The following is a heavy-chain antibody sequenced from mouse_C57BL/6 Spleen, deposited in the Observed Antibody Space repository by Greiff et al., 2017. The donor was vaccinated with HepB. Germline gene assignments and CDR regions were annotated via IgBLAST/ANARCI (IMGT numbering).Heavy chain of an antibody. CDR1: GYTFTSYG. CDR3: ARSRDDYDGWYFDV. CDR2: IYIGNGYT. D-gene: IGHD2-4*01. Sequence: EVKLVESGAELVRPGSSVKMSCKTSGYTFTSYGINWVKQRPGQGLEWIGYIYIGNGYTEYNEKFKGKATLTSDTSSSTAYMQLSSLTSEDSAIYFCARSRDDYDGWYFDVWGTGTTVTVSS. V-gene: IGHV1-58*01. J-gene: IGHJ1*03.